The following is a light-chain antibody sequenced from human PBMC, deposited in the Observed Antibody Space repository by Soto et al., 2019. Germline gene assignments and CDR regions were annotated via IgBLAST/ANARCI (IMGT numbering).Light chain of an antibody. CDR1: SGHSSYA. CDR3: QTWGTGGVV. V-gene: IGLV4-69*01. J-gene: IGLJ2*01. CDR2: LNSDGSH. Sequence: QSVLTQSPSASASLGASVKLTCTLSSGHSSYAIAWHQQQPEKGPRYLMKLNSDGSHSKGDGIPDRFSGSSSGAERYLTICSLQSEDEADYYCQTWGTGGVVFGGGTKLTVL.